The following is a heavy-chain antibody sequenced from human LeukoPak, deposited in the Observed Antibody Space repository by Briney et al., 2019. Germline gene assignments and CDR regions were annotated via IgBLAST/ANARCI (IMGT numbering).Heavy chain of an antibody. V-gene: IGHV3-7*01. CDR2: INQGGSDK. CDR1: GFTFSGHW. J-gene: IGHJ4*02. CDR3: TRDRSRAEDD. Sequence: GGSLRLSCAASGFTFSGHWMSWVRQAPGKGLEWVANINQGGSDKYYVDSVKGRFTISRDNANNSLYLQMNSLRGEDTAVYYCTRDRSRAEDDWGQGTLVTVSS. D-gene: IGHD1-14*01.